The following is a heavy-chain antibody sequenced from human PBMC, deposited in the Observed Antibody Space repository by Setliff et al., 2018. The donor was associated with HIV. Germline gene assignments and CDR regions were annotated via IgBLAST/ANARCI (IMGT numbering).Heavy chain of an antibody. D-gene: IGHD6-6*01. J-gene: IGHJ4*02. Sequence: SETLPLTCSVSGVSVGSGDYYWHWIRQHPEKALEWIGYIYTSGDTYYNPSLKSRISMSVDTSKNQFSLELTSLTAADTAVYYCATRPRIAARPFDYWGQGMLVTVSS. V-gene: IGHV4-31*03. CDR2: IYTSGDT. CDR3: ATRPRIAARPFDY. CDR1: GVSVGSGDYY.